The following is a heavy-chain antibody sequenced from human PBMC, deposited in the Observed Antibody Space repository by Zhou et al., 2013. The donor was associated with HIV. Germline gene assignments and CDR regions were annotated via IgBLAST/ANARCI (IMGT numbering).Heavy chain of an antibody. CDR2: IIPLFGVA. J-gene: IGHJ4*02. Sequence: QVQLVQSGAEVKKTGSSVTVSCKASGGTFDSRHAISWVRQAPGQGLEWMGGIIPLFGVAKYAQNFQGRVTITADESTSTAYMELNSLRSEDTAVYYCARDQGIPAAAMGLPLDYWGQGTLVTVSS. CDR3: ARDQGIPAAAMGLPLDY. CDR1: GGTFDSRHA. D-gene: IGHD6-25*01. V-gene: IGHV1-69*12.